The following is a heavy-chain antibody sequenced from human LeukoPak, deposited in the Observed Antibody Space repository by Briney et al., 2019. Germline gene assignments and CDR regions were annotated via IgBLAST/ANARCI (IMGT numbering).Heavy chain of an antibody. J-gene: IGHJ6*02. CDR2: VNTNSGNT. CDR1: GYTFTSCD. CDR3: ARANSYYDFWSGGQRGMDV. V-gene: IGHV1-8*01. D-gene: IGHD3-3*01. Sequence: ASVQVLCWASGYTFTSCDIKSVRRHTGQEVVELVWVNTNSGNTGYAQKFQSRVTMTRNTSISTAYTELSSLRSEDTAVYYCARANSYYDFWSGGQRGMDVWGQGTPVTVSS.